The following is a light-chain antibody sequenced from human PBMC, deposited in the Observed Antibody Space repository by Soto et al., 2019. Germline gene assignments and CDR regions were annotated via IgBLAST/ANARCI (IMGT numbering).Light chain of an antibody. J-gene: IGLJ2*01. V-gene: IGLV1-47*01. Sequence: QSVLTQPPSASGTPGQRVTISCSGSSSNIGDNYVYWYQQVPGTAPKLLIYRNNQRPSGVPDRFSGSKSGTSGSLAISGLRSEDEADYYCAAWDDSLSGVVFGGGTKVTVL. CDR2: RNN. CDR3: AAWDDSLSGVV. CDR1: SSNIGDNY.